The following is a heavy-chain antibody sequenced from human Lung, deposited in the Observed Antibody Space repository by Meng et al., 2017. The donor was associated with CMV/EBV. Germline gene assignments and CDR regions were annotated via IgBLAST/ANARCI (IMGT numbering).Heavy chain of an antibody. CDR3: AKDNADFCSGARCYAFDY. J-gene: IGHJ4*01. V-gene: IGHV3-23*01. CDR2: VTGGGGST. CDR1: GFTFSSYA. D-gene: IGHD2-2*01. Sequence: GEXXKISCAASGFTFSSYAMTWVRQAPGKGLEWVSVVTGGGGSTYYADSVKGRFTISRDNSENALYLQMNSLKVKDTAIYYCAKDNADFCSGARCYAFDYWXQGTLVTVSS.